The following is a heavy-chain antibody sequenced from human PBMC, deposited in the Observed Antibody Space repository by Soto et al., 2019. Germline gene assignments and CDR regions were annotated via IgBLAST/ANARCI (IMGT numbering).Heavy chain of an antibody. J-gene: IGHJ5*02. V-gene: IGHV3-9*01. CDR2: ISWNSGSI. CDR3: AKDRARDPLISRWYPGRFDP. D-gene: IGHD6-13*01. Sequence: RLSCAASVFTFDDYAMHWVRPAPGKGLEWVSGISWNSGSIGYADSVKGRFTISRDNAKNSVYLQMNSLRAEDTALYYCAKDRARDPLISRWYPGRFDPGGQGTLVTVSS. CDR1: VFTFDDYA.